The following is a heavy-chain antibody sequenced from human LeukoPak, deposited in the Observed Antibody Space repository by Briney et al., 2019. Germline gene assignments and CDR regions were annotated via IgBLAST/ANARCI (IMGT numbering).Heavy chain of an antibody. CDR2: INPNSGGT. Sequence: ASVKVSCKASGYTFTGYYMHWVRQAPGRGLEWMGWINPNSGGTNYAQKFQGKVTMTRDTSISTAYMELSRLRSDDTAVYYCARTDVAYCGGDCYQTGYWGQGTLVTVSS. D-gene: IGHD2-21*01. CDR1: GYTFTGYY. V-gene: IGHV1-2*02. CDR3: ARTDVAYCGGDCYQTGY. J-gene: IGHJ4*02.